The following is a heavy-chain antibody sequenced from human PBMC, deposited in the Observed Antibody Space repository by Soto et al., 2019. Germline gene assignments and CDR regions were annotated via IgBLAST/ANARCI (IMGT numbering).Heavy chain of an antibody. CDR2: ISGGGDAT. D-gene: IGHD1-20*01. Sequence: EVQLLESGGGLVQPGGSLRLSCAASGFTFGSYALSWVRQAPGKGLEWVSVISGGGDATYYPDSVKGRFTTSRDNSKNTVYLQMNSLRDEDTAVYYCAKKSLGSITLPALYYFDYWGQGTLVTVSS. V-gene: IGHV3-23*01. J-gene: IGHJ4*02. CDR3: AKKSLGSITLPALYYFDY. CDR1: GFTFGSYA.